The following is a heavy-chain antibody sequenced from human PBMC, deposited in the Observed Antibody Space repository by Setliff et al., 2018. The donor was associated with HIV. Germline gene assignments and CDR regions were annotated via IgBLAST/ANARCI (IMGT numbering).Heavy chain of an antibody. V-gene: IGHV1-46*01. CDR1: GYSFTSDY. J-gene: IGHJ3*02. D-gene: IGHD6-6*01. CDR3: ARSSPLYSRSFDAFDI. Sequence: GASVQVSCKASGYSFTSDYMHWVRQAPGQGLEWMGIINPTGGSTYYAQKFQGRVTLTRDASTSTVYVELSSLRSEDTAVYYCARSSPLYSRSFDAFDIWGQGTMVTVSS. CDR2: INPTGGST.